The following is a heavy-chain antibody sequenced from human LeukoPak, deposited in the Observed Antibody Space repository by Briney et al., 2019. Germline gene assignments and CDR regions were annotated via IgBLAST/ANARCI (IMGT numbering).Heavy chain of an antibody. CDR2: IYRSGST. CDR1: SYSINSGYY. D-gene: IGHD3-10*01. V-gene: IGHV4-38-2*02. CDR3: ARDTSGSYYSYYYYMDV. Sequence: SETLSLTCTVSSYSINSGYYWGWIRQPPGKGREWIGNIYRSGSTYYNPSLESRVTISVDTSKNQFSLKLNSVTAADTAVYYCARDTSGSYYSYYYYMDVWGKGTTVTISS. J-gene: IGHJ6*03.